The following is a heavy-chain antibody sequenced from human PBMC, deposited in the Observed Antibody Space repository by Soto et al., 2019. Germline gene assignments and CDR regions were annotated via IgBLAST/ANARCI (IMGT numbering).Heavy chain of an antibody. Sequence: GGSLRLSCAASGFTFSSYEMNWVRQAPGKGLEWVSYISSSGSTIYYADSVKGRFTISRDNAKNSLYLQMNSLRAEDPAVYYCARAYGGNYWYFDLWGSGTLVTVSS. CDR2: ISSSGSTI. D-gene: IGHD4-17*01. V-gene: IGHV3-48*03. J-gene: IGHJ2*01. CDR1: GFTFSSYE. CDR3: ARAYGGNYWYFDL.